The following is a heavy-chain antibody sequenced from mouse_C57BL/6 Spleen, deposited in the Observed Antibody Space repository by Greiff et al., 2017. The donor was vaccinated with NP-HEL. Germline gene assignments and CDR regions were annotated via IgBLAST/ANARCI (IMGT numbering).Heavy chain of an antibody. CDR2: INPYNGDT. Sequence: EVKLMESGPELVKPGASVKISCKASGYSFTGYFMNWVKQSPGKSLEWIGRINPYNGDTFYNQKFKGKATLTVDKSSSTAHMELLSLTSEDFAVYYCERSYDYDALGWFDYWGQGTLVTVSA. D-gene: IGHD2-4*01. CDR1: GYSFTGYF. CDR3: ERSYDYDALGWFDY. J-gene: IGHJ3*01. V-gene: IGHV1-37*01.